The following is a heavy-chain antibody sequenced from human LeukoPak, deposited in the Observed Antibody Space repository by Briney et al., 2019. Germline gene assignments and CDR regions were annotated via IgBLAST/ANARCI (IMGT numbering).Heavy chain of an antibody. V-gene: IGHV4-39*07. D-gene: IGHD2-21*02. Sequence: SETLSLTCTVSGGSISSSRYYGGWIRQPPGKGLEWIGSMYSSGSTYYSSSLKSRVTISVDRSKNQFSLKLTSVTAADTAVYYCARVVTADSDYWGQGTLVTVSS. CDR2: MYSSGST. CDR1: GGSISSSRYY. J-gene: IGHJ4*02. CDR3: ARVVTADSDY.